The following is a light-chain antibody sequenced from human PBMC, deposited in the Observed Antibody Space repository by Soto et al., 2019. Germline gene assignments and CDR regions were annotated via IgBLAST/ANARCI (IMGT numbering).Light chain of an antibody. V-gene: IGKV1-27*01. Sequence: DGSTSGCGASQDINNYLAWYQQKPGKVPKILIYAASSLQSGVPSRFCCCGSGTDFRLAIRILQTEELATYYMQVYKNAPLAFGGGTKVDIK. J-gene: IGKJ4*01. CDR2: AAS. CDR1: QDINNY. CDR3: QVYKNAPLA.